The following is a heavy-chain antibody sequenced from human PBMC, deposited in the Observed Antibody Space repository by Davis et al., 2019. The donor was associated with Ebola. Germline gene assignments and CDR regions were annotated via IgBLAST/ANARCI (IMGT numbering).Heavy chain of an antibody. CDR3: AKGRTYSSGPLRGAVSDGLDV. CDR2: TIPIFGTP. CDR1: GGTFSTYA. D-gene: IGHD3-22*01. Sequence: SVKVSCKASGGTFSTYAISWVRQAPGQGPEWMGGTIPIFGTPDYAPKFQDRLTIIADESTSTAHMEMRSLRSEDTAVYYCAKGRTYSSGPLRGAVSDGLDVWGQGTTVTVSS. J-gene: IGHJ6*02. V-gene: IGHV1-69*13.